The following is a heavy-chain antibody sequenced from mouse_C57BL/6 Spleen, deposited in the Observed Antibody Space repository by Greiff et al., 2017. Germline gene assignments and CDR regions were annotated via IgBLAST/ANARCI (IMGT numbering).Heavy chain of an antibody. Sequence: EVQLVESGPELVKPGASVKMSCKASGYTFTDYNMHWVKQSHGKSLEWIGYINPNNGGTSYNQKFKGKATLTVNKSSSTAYMELRSLTSEDSAVHYCARWTLYYFDYWGQGTTLTVSS. CDR2: INPNNGGT. V-gene: IGHV1-22*01. J-gene: IGHJ2*01. CDR3: ARWTLYYFDY. CDR1: GYTFTDYN.